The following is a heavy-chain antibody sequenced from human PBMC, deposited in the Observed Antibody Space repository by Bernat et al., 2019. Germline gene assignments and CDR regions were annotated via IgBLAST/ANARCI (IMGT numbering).Heavy chain of an antibody. V-gene: IGHV3-33*01. CDR2: IWYDGSNK. D-gene: IGHD2-15*01. J-gene: IGHJ4*02. Sequence: QVQLVESGGGVVQPGRSLRLSCAASGFTFSSYGMHWVRQAPGKGLEWVAVIWYDGSNKYYADSVKGRFTISRDNSKNTLYLQMNSLRAEDTAVYYCARGKAAKSEPFDYWGQRTLVTVSS. CDR3: ARGKAAKSEPFDY. CDR1: GFTFSSYG.